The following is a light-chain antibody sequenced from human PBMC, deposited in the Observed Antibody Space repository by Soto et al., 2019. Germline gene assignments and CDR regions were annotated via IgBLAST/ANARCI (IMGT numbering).Light chain of an antibody. V-gene: IGKV1-5*01. CDR1: QSISSW. CDR2: DAS. J-gene: IGKJ1*01. Sequence: DIQMTQSPSTLSASVGDRVTITYRASQSISSWLAWYQQKPGKAPKLLIYDASSLESGVPSRFSGSGSGTEFTLTISSLQPDGFATYYCQQYNSYWTFGQGTKVDIK. CDR3: QQYNSYWT.